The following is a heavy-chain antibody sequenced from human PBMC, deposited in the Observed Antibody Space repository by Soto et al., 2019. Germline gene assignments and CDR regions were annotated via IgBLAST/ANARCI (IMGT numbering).Heavy chain of an antibody. CDR3: ARAIVVTIGGMDV. D-gene: IGHD5-12*01. CDR1: GGSISSADYY. J-gene: IGHJ6*02. Sequence: SETLSLTCTLSGGSISSADYYWSWVRQPPGKGLEWIGYIYYSGSTFFNPSLKSRVTISKDTSRNQFSLRLNSVTAADTAVYYCARAIVVTIGGMDVWGQGTTVT. CDR2: IYYSGST. V-gene: IGHV4-30-4*01.